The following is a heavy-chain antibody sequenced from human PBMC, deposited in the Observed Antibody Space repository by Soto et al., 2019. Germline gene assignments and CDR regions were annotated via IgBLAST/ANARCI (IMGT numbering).Heavy chain of an antibody. CDR3: ARYQIMTATPIADS. J-gene: IGHJ4*02. D-gene: IGHD2-21*02. CDR2: ITGSSGTI. V-gene: IGHV3-48*01. Sequence: EVHLVESGGGLVQPGGSLRLSCAASGFTFSSSSMNWVRRAPGKGLEWISYITGSSGTIYYADSVKGRFTVSRDNARNSLYLQMNSLRVEDTALYYCARYQIMTATPIADSWGQGTLVTVSS. CDR1: GFTFSSSS.